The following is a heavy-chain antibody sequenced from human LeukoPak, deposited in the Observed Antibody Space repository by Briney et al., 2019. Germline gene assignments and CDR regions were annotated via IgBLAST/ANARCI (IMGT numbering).Heavy chain of an antibody. CDR3: AKAQEIMVRGVFDY. CDR2: MQYDGSDK. Sequence: PGGSLRLSCAASGFTFSTYGMHWVRQAPGKGLEWVTHMQYDGSDKYYADSVKGRFTISRDDSKNTLFLEMNSLRDEDTAVYYCAKAQEIMVRGVFDYWGQGTLVTVSS. V-gene: IGHV3-30*02. J-gene: IGHJ4*02. D-gene: IGHD3-10*01. CDR1: GFTFSTYG.